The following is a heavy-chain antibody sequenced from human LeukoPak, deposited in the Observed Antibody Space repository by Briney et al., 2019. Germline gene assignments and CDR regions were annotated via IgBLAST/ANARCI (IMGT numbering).Heavy chain of an antibody. CDR1: GFTFSSYW. V-gene: IGHV3-7*03. CDR2: IKQDGSEK. CDR3: AKDLIAAAHDY. J-gene: IGHJ4*02. Sequence: PGGSLRLSCAASGFTFSSYWMSWVRQAPGKGLEWVANIKQDGSEKYYVDSVKGRFTISRDNSKNTLYLQMNSLRAEDTAVYYCAKDLIAAAHDYWGQGTLVTVSS. D-gene: IGHD6-13*01.